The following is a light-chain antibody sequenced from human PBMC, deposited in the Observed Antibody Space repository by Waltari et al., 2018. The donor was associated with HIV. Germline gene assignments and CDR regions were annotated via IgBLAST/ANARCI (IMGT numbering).Light chain of an antibody. CDR3: SSYTSSSTVV. CDR2: EVS. J-gene: IGLJ2*01. CDR1: SSDVAGHNN. Sequence: QSALTQPASVSGSPGQSITISCTGTSSDVAGHNNVSWYQQPPGKAPNLMIYEVSNRPSWVSNRFSGSKSGNTASLTISGLQAEDEADYYCSSYTSSSTVVFGGGTKLTVL. V-gene: IGLV2-14*01.